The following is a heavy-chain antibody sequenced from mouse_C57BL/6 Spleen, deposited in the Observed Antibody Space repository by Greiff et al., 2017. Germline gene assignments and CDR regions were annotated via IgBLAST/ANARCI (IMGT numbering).Heavy chain of an antibody. D-gene: IGHD1-1*02. V-gene: IGHV1-55*01. CDR3: ARGLSPNAMDY. CDR1: GYTFTSYW. Sequence: QVQLQQSGAELVKPGASVKMSCKASGYTFTSYWITWVKQRPGQGLEWIGDIYPGSGSTNYNEKFKSKATLTVDTSSSTAYMQLSSLTSEDSAVYYCARGLSPNAMDYWGQGTSVTVSS. CDR2: IYPGSGST. J-gene: IGHJ4*01.